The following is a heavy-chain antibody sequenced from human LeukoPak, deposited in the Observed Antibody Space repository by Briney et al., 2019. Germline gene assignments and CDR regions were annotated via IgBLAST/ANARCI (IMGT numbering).Heavy chain of an antibody. CDR2: ILYDGSNE. J-gene: IGHJ6*02. V-gene: IGHV3-30*09. CDR3: ARDSYGMDV. Sequence: LEWVALILYDGSNEYYADSVKGRFAISRDNSKNTLYLQMDTLKTEDTAVYYCARDSYGMDVWGQGTTVTVSS.